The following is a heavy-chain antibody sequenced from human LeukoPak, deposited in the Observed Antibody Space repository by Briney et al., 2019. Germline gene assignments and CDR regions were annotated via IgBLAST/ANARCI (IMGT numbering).Heavy chain of an antibody. CDR3: ARSEGTSVAVFDY. D-gene: IGHD6-19*01. J-gene: IGHJ4*02. CDR2: IYYSGGT. CDR1: GGSINNYY. Sequence: PSETLSLTCTVSGGSINNYYWSWIRQPPGKGLEWIGYIYYSGGTNYNPSLKSRVTISVDTSKNQFSLKLSSVTAADTAVYYCARSEGTSVAVFDYWGQGTLVTVSS. V-gene: IGHV4-59*08.